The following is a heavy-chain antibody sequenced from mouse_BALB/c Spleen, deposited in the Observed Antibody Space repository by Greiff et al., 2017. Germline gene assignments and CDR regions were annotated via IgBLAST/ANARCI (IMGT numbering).Heavy chain of an antibody. J-gene: IGHJ4*01. Sequence: EVMLVESGGGLVKPGGSLKLSCAASGFTFSSFGMHWVRQAPEKGLEWVAYISSGSSTIYYADTVKGRFTISRDNPKNTLFLQMTSLRSEDTAMYYCARSGVGRLRGAMDYWGHGTSVTVSS. CDR2: ISSGSSTI. CDR1: GFTFSSFG. V-gene: IGHV5-17*02. CDR3: ARSGVGRLRGAMDY. D-gene: IGHD2-4*01.